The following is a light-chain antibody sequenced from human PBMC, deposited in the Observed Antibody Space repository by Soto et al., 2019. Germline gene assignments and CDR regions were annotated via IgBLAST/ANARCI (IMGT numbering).Light chain of an antibody. J-gene: IGKJ1*01. CDR3: QQYQNLWT. Sequence: IQMTQSPATLSVSPGERATLSCRASQTIYSNVAWYQQRPGQAPRLLIYRASARATGIPARFSGSGSETEFTLTIGSLQSEDSAVYYCQQYQNLWTFGQGTKVEIK. CDR1: QTIYSN. CDR2: RAS. V-gene: IGKV3-15*01.